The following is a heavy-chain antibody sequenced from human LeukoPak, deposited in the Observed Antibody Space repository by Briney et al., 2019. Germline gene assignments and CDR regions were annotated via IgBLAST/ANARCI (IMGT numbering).Heavy chain of an antibody. D-gene: IGHD3-22*01. CDR3: ARDSGPQNYYDSSGCPDY. CDR1: GYTFTSYY. CDR2: INPSGGST. J-gene: IGHJ4*02. Sequence: ASVKVSCKASGYTFTSYYMHWVRQAPGQGLEWMGIINPSGGSTSYAQKFQGRVTMTRDTSTSTVYMELSSLRSEDTAVYYCARDSGPQNYYDSSGCPDYWGQGTLVTVSS. V-gene: IGHV1-46*01.